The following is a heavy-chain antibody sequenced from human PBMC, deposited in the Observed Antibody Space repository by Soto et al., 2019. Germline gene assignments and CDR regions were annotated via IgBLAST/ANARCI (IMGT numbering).Heavy chain of an antibody. Sequence: EVQVVESGGGLVQPGGSLRLSCAASGFTVSTNYMSWVRQAPGRGLEWVSVIYSGGATYYADSVKGRFTISRDNSKNTVALQMDSLRVEDTAVYYCARATWGYQFDSWGPGTLVTVSS. V-gene: IGHV3-66*01. CDR2: IYSGGAT. J-gene: IGHJ5*01. CDR3: ARATWGYQFDS. D-gene: IGHD7-27*01. CDR1: GFTVSTNY.